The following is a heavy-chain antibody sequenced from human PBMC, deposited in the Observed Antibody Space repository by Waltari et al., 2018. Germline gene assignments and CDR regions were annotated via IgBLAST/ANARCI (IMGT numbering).Heavy chain of an antibody. CDR3: ARKGRGLRFLEWLLPPNITGTTPFDY. V-gene: IGHV4-34*01. CDR1: GGSFSGYY. D-gene: IGHD3-3*01. CDR2: INHSGST. J-gene: IGHJ4*02. Sequence: QVQLQQWGAGLLKPSETLSLTCAVYGGSFSGYYWSWIRQPPGKGLEWIGEINHSGSTNYNPSLKSRVTISVDTSKNQFSLKLSSVTAADTAVYYCARKGRGLRFLEWLLPPNITGTTPFDYWGQGTLVTVSS.